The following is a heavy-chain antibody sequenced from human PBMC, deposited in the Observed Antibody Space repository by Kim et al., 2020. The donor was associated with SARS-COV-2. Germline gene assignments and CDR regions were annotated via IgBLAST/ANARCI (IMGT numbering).Heavy chain of an antibody. CDR3: AREGAAGGFDVVDI. V-gene: IGHV3-53*01. Sequence: VTGRFTISRDNAKSTLYLQMNSLRADDTAVYYCAREGAAGGFDVVDIWGPGTMVTVSS. D-gene: IGHD1-26*01. J-gene: IGHJ3*02.